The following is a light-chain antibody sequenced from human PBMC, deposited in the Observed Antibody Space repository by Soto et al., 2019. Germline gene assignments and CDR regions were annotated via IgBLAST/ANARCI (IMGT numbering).Light chain of an antibody. CDR1: QSLFHTSSQKDF. V-gene: IGKV4-1*01. J-gene: IGKJ2*01. CDR2: WAA. Sequence: DIVMTQSPDSLAVSLGERASINCKSSQSLFHTSSQKDFLAWYQQKSGQPPKLLIAWAATLISAVSDRFGGRGSGATFTLSNANVLAEDVAVYYCQHYLFNPPFTFGQGTKLEIK. CDR3: QHYLFNPPFT.